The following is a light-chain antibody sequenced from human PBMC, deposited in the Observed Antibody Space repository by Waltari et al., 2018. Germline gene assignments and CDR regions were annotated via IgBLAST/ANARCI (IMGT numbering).Light chain of an antibody. Sequence: EIVLTQSPATVSLSPGERATLSCRASQSIGNYLDWYQQKPGQAPRLLIYGTSSRATGIPDRFSGSWCGTVISLTISILEHDDFAVYYCQHYGNRPATFGQGTKVEIK. CDR2: GTS. J-gene: IGKJ1*01. CDR3: QHYGNRPAT. CDR1: QSIGNY. V-gene: IGKV3-20*01.